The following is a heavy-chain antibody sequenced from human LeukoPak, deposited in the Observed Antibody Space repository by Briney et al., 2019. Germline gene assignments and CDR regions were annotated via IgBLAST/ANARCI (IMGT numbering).Heavy chain of an antibody. V-gene: IGHV3-7*01. CDR1: GFTSSRYW. CDR2: IKQDGSEK. D-gene: IGHD4-17*01. Sequence: PGGSLRLSCAASGFTSSRYWMSWVRQAPGKGLEWVVNIKQDGSEKYYVDSGKGRFTISRDNAKNSLYLQMNSLRAEDTAVYYCARVSATVIPLFDYWGQGALVTVSS. CDR3: ARVSATVIPLFDY. J-gene: IGHJ4*02.